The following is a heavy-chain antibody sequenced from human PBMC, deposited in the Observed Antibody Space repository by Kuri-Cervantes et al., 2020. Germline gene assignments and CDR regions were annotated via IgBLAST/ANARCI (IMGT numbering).Heavy chain of an antibody. CDR1: GFTFSSYG. Sequence: GESLKISCAASGFTFSSYGMHWVRQAPGKGLEWVAVISYDGSNKYYADSVKGRFTISRDNSKNTLYLQMNSLRAEDTAVYYCARDWQWLVQGVEAYNYYGMDVWGQGTTVTVSS. V-gene: IGHV3-30*03. CDR3: ARDWQWLVQGVEAYNYYGMDV. CDR2: ISYDGSNK. D-gene: IGHD6-19*01. J-gene: IGHJ6*02.